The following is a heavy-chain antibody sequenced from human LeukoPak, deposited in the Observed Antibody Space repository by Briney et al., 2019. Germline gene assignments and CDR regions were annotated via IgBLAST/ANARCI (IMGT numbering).Heavy chain of an antibody. CDR1: GFTVSSNY. CDR3: ARGVGGYCSGGSCYSGPNWFDP. CDR2: IYSGGST. D-gene: IGHD2-15*01. J-gene: IGHJ5*02. Sequence: GGSLRLSCAASGFTVSSNYMSWVRQAPGKGLEWVSVIYSGGSTYYADSVKGRFTISRDNSKNTLYLQMNSLRAEDTAVYYCARGVGGYCSGGSCYSGPNWFDPWGQGALVTVSS. V-gene: IGHV3-53*01.